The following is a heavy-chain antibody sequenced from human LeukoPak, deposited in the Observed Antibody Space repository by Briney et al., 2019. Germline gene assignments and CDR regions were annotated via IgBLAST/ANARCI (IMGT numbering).Heavy chain of an antibody. CDR3: TRDLWGFATTPLSD. CDR1: GYTFTNYY. D-gene: IGHD4-17*01. Sequence: RASVKVSCKASGYTFTNYYMHCVRQAPGHGLEWMGWINPNRGDTNYAQKFQGRVTMTRDTSISTAFMELTRLTSDDTAVYYCTRDLWGFATTPLSDWGQGTLVTVSS. CDR2: INPNRGDT. J-gene: IGHJ1*01. V-gene: IGHV1-2*02.